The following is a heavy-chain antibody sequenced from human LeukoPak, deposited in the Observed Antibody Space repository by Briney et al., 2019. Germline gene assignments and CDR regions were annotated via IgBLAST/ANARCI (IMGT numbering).Heavy chain of an antibody. D-gene: IGHD3-9*01. CDR2: IYHSGST. CDR3: ASFPMGGYDILTGDDY. V-gene: IGHV4-38-2*02. J-gene: IGHJ4*02. Sequence: PSETLSLTCTVSGYSISSGYYWGWIRQPPGKGLEWIGSIYHSGSTYYNPSLKSRVTISVDTSKNQFSLKLSSVTAADTAVYYCASFPMGGYDILTGDDYWGQGTLVTVSS. CDR1: GYSISSGYY.